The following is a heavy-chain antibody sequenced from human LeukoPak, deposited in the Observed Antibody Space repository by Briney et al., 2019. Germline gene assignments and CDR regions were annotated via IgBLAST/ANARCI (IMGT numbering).Heavy chain of an antibody. J-gene: IGHJ6*03. Sequence: TTSETLSLTWAVYGGSFSGYYWSWIRHPPGKGLEWIGEINHSGSTNYNPSLKSRVTISVDTSKNQFSLKLSSVTAADTAVYYCARAAYNCSGGSCYITDYYYYMDVWGKGTTVTVSS. V-gene: IGHV4-34*01. CDR2: INHSGST. D-gene: IGHD2-15*01. CDR1: GGSFSGYY. CDR3: ARAAYNCSGGSCYITDYYYYMDV.